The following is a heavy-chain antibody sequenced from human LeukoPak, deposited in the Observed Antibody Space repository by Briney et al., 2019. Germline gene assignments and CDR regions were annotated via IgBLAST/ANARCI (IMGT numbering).Heavy chain of an antibody. CDR3: ARRWYSSGWYGAFDI. Sequence: GGSLRLSCAASGFTFSSYCMSWVRQAPGKGLEWVSNINQDGSEKYYVESVTGRFTISRDNAKNSMYLQMNSLRAEDTAVYYCARRWYSSGWYGAFDIWGQGTMVTVSS. J-gene: IGHJ3*02. V-gene: IGHV3-7*03. CDR1: GFTFSSYC. D-gene: IGHD6-19*01. CDR2: INQDGSEK.